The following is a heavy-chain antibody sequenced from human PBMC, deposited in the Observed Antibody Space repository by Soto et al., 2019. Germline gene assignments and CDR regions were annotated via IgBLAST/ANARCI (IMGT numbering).Heavy chain of an antibody. Sequence: GGSLRLSCAASGFTFSSYWMSWVRQAPGKGLEWVANIKQDGSEKYYVDSVKGRFTISRDNAKNSLYLQMNSLRAEDTDVYYCARGYCSGGSCGMGYYGMDVWGQGTTVTVSS. J-gene: IGHJ6*02. CDR2: IKQDGSEK. D-gene: IGHD2-15*01. CDR1: GFTFSSYW. V-gene: IGHV3-7*04. CDR3: ARGYCSGGSCGMGYYGMDV.